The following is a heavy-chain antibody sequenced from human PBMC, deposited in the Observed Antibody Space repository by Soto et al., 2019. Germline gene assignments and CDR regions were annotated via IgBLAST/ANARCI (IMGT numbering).Heavy chain of an antibody. D-gene: IGHD4-4*01. CDR1: GFTFDDYT. CDR2: ISWDGGST. J-gene: IGHJ6*02. CDR3: AKDDLRVYSNYVSYYGMDV. Sequence: EVQLVESGGVVVQPGGSLRLSCAASGFTFDDYTMHWVRQAPGKGLEWVSLISWDGGSTYYADSVKGRFPISRDNSKNSLYLQMNSLRTEDTPLYYCAKDDLRVYSNYVSYYGMDVWGQGTTVTVSS. V-gene: IGHV3-43*01.